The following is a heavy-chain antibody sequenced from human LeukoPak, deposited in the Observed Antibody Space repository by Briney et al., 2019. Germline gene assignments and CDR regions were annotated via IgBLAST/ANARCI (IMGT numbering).Heavy chain of an antibody. CDR2: INPNSSGT. Sequence: ASVKLSCTASGYTFSGYYMHWVRQAPGQGLEWMGWINPNSSGTNYAQKVQGRVTMTRDTAINTAYMELSRLRSDDTAVYYCARDPLVGYYYMDVWGKGTTVTVSS. CDR3: ARDPLVGYYYMDV. J-gene: IGHJ6*03. V-gene: IGHV1-2*02. CDR1: GYTFSGYY.